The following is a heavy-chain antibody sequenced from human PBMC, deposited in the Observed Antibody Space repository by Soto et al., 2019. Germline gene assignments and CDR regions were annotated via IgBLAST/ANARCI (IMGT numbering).Heavy chain of an antibody. CDR3: AKDLHVYYDSSGYTTNY. Sequence: GGSLRLSCAASGFTFSSYGMHWVRQAPGKGLEWVAVISYDGSNKYYADSVKGRFTISRDNSKNTLYLQMNSLRAEDTAVYYCAKDLHVYYDSSGYTTNYWGQGTLVTVSS. V-gene: IGHV3-30*18. CDR2: ISYDGSNK. J-gene: IGHJ4*02. D-gene: IGHD3-22*01. CDR1: GFTFSSYG.